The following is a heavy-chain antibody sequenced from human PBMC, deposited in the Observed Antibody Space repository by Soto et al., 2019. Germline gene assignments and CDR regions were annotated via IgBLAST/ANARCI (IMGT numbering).Heavy chain of an antibody. CDR2: IIPIIDTT. CDR3: VRGRDGHNSYYFDN. J-gene: IGHJ4*02. CDR1: GVTFSSYA. Sequence: QVELVQSGAEVKKPGSSVKVSCKASGVTFSSYAINWVRQAPGQGLEWIGGIIPIIDTTNYAQKFQCRVKVTADESTRTTYMELSSLRSEDTAVYYCVRGRDGHNSYYFDNWGPGTQVAVSS. V-gene: IGHV1-69*01.